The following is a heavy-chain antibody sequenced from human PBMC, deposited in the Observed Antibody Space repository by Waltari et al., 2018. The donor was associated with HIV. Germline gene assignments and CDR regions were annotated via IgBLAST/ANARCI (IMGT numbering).Heavy chain of an antibody. CDR3: ARGTGGTRVDYFDY. Sequence: EVQLVESGGGLVQPGGSLRLSCVASGFPFDHYWMTWVRRAPGKRLEWVANIKLDGSEKYYVDSVKGRFTISRDNAKSSVSLQMNSLRVDDTAVYYCARGTGGTRVDYFDYWGQGSPVTVSS. CDR1: GFPFDHYW. CDR2: IKLDGSEK. D-gene: IGHD3-16*01. J-gene: IGHJ4*02. V-gene: IGHV3-7*01.